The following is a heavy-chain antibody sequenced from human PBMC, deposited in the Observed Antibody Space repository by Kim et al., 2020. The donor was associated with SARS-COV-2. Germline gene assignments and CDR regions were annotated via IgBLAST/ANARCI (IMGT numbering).Heavy chain of an antibody. D-gene: IGHD2-15*01. J-gene: IGHJ4*02. V-gene: IGHV3-33*06. CDR1: GFTFSSYA. Sequence: GGSLRLSCAASGFTFSSYAMHWVRQAPGKGLEWVAVIWYDGSNKYYADSVKGRFTISRDNSKNTLYLQMNSLRAEDTAVYYCAKGRGRDEGKYFDYWGQG. CDR3: AKGRGRDEGKYFDY. CDR2: IWYDGSNK.